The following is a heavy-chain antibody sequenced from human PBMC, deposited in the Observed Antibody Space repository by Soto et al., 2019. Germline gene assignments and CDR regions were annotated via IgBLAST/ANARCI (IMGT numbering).Heavy chain of an antibody. CDR2: ISYDGSNK. D-gene: IGHD3-22*01. Sequence: GGSLRLSCAASGFTFSSYAMHWVRQAPGKGLEWVAVISYDGSNKYYADSVKGRFTISRDNSKNTLYLQMNSLRAEDTAVYYCARVLITMIVRYGMDVWGQGTTVTVSS. J-gene: IGHJ6*02. CDR1: GFTFSSYA. V-gene: IGHV3-30-3*01. CDR3: ARVLITMIVRYGMDV.